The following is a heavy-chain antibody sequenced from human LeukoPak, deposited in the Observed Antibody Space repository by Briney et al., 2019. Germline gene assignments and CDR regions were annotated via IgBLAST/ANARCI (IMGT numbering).Heavy chain of an antibody. CDR1: GYTFTSYD. CDR2: MNPNSGNT. CDR3: ARDRDYDFWSGYYYY. Sequence: ASVKVSCKASGYTFTSYDINWVRQATGQGLEWMGWMNPNSGNTGYAQKFQGRVTMTRNTSISTAYMELSRLRSDDTAVYYCARDRDYDFWSGYYYYWGQGTLVTVSS. J-gene: IGHJ4*02. D-gene: IGHD3-3*01. V-gene: IGHV1-8*01.